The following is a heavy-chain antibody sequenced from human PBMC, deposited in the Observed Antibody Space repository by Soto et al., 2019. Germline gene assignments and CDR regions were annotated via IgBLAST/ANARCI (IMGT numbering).Heavy chain of an antibody. CDR2: INKDGSEK. Sequence: EVRLAESGGGLVQPGGSLRLSCVASGFTFSNYWMTWVRQAPGKGLEWVANINKDGSEKNYVDSVEGRFTISRDSAHNSVSLQMNSLRAEDTALYYCGRDEVRNGVGVWGQGTTVTVSS. CDR3: GRDEVRNGVGV. V-gene: IGHV3-7*01. J-gene: IGHJ6*02. CDR1: GFTFSNYW.